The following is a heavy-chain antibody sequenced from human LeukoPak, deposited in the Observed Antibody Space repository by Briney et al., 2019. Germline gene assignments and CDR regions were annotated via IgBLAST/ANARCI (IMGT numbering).Heavy chain of an antibody. CDR3: ARGGSSWYKYFDY. CDR2: IYYSGNT. CDR1: GGSISSYY. D-gene: IGHD6-13*01. Sequence: SETLSLTCTVSGGSISSYYWSWIRQPPGKGLEWIGYIYYSGNTNYNPSLKSRVTVSVDTSKNQFSLKLSSVTAADTAVYYCARGGSSWYKYFDYWGQGTLVTVSS. V-gene: IGHV4-59*01. J-gene: IGHJ4*02.